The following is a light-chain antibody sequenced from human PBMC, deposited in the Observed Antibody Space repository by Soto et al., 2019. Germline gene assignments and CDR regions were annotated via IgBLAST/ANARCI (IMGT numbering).Light chain of an antibody. CDR3: QHYNSYSEA. CDR2: KAS. Sequence: IQMTQSPSTLSASLGDRVTITCRASQTISSWLAWYQQKPGKAPKLLIYKASTLKSGVPSRFRGSGSGTEFTLTISSLQPDDFATYYCQHYNSYSEAFGQGTKVDIK. CDR1: QTISSW. V-gene: IGKV1-5*03. J-gene: IGKJ1*01.